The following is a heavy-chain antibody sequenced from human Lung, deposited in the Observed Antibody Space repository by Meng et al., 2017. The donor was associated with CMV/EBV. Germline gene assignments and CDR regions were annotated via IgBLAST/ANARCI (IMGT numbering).Heavy chain of an antibody. D-gene: IGHD3-10*01. J-gene: IGHJ4*01. Sequence: ESLKISCAASGFTFSSHWMCWPRQAPGKGLKWVANIKADGSEKYYVDSVKGRFTVSRDNAKNSLYLQMNSLRAEDTAVYYCAYNSGDGWGQGTPVTVSS. V-gene: IGHV3-7*01. CDR3: AYNSGDG. CDR1: GFTFSSHW. CDR2: IKADGSEK.